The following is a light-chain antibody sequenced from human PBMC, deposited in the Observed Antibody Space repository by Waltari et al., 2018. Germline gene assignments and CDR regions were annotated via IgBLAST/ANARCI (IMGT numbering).Light chain of an antibody. CDR2: DAS. J-gene: IGKJ2*01. CDR3: QQYDNPPYT. CDR1: QDISNH. V-gene: IGKV1-33*01. Sequence: DIQMTQSPSSLSASVGDRVTITCQASQDISNHLNWYQQKPGKAPNLVIYDASNLETVVPARFSGSGSGTDFTFTIASLQPEDIATYHCQQYDNPPYTFVQGTKLEI.